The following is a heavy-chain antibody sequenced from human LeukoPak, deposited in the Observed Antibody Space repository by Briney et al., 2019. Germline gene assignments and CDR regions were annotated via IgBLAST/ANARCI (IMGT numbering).Heavy chain of an antibody. CDR3: ARDSFYYDSSGPY. CDR1: GFTFSSYS. J-gene: IGHJ4*02. V-gene: IGHV3-21*01. Sequence: GGSLGLSCAASGFTFSSYSMNWVRQAPGKGLEWVSSISSSSSYIYYADSVKGRFTISRDNAKNSLYLQMNSLRAEDTAVYYCARDSFYYDSSGPYWGQGTLVTVSS. D-gene: IGHD3-22*01. CDR2: ISSSSSYI.